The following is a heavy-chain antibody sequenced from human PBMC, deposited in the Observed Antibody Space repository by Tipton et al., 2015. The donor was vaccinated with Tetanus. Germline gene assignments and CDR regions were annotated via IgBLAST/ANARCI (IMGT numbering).Heavy chain of an antibody. CDR1: GASLSTSH. J-gene: IGHJ4*02. D-gene: IGHD3-22*01. CDR3: ARQEPPRRFFYDSSGSSD. V-gene: IGHV4-59*08. CDR2: IFYTGSS. Sequence: TLSLTCSVSGASLSTSHWAWIRQPPGKGLEWIGHIFYTGSSHYNPSFESRVTISVDTSKNQFSLNLSSVTAADTAVYFCARQEPPRRFFYDSSGSSDWGQGILVTVSS.